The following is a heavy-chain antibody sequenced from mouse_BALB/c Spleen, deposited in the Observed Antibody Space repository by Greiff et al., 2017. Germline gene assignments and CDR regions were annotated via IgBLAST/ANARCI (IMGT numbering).Heavy chain of an antibody. CDR3: ARDDYDYNYFDY. J-gene: IGHJ2*01. V-gene: IGHV3-2*02. CDR1: GYSITSDYA. D-gene: IGHD2-4*01. Sequence: VQLKESGPGLVKPSQSLSLTCTVTGYSITSDYAWNWLRQFPGNKLEWMGYISYSSSTSYNPSLKSRISITRDTSKNHFFLQLNSVTTEDTATYYCARDDYDYNYFDYWGQGTTLTVSS. CDR2: ISYSSST.